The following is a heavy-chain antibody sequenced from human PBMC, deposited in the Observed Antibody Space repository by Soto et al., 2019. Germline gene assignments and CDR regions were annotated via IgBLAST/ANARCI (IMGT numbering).Heavy chain of an antibody. V-gene: IGHV1-2*02. CDR3: ARNMDSYYGRARGNGHGV. J-gene: IGHJ6*02. CDR2: INPKFGDT. CDR1: GYTFTAYY. Sequence: QVQLVQSGAEVKEPGDSVRVSCEASGYTFTAYYIHWVRRAPGQGLEWMGWINPKFGDTTYAQDFQGRVSMTRDMSISTVYMEVHRLTSDDTAIYYCARNMDSYYGRARGNGHGVWGQGTAVTVFS. D-gene: IGHD3-10*01.